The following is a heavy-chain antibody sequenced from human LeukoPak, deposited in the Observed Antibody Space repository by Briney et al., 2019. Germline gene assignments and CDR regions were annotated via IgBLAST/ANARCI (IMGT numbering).Heavy chain of an antibody. CDR3: ARGRGENDYGDFGFDY. V-gene: IGHV4-34*01. CDR2: INHSGST. Sequence: SETLSLTCAVYGGSFSGYYWSWIRQPPGKGLEWIGEINHSGSTNYNPSLKSRVTLSVDTSKNQFSLKLSSVTAADTAVYYCARGRGENDYGDFGFDYWGQGTLVTVSS. CDR1: GGSFSGYY. D-gene: IGHD4-17*01. J-gene: IGHJ4*02.